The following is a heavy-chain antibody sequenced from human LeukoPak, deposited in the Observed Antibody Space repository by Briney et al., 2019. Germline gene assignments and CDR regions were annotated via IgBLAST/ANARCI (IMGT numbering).Heavy chain of an antibody. CDR3: ARVARCSSTSCRQYYFDY. V-gene: IGHV4-59*01. CDR2: IYYSGST. CDR1: GGSISSYY. J-gene: IGHJ4*02. D-gene: IGHD2-2*01. Sequence: SETLSLTCAVSGGSISSYYWSWIRQPPGKGLEWIGYIYYSGSTNYNPSLKSRVTISVDTSKNQFSLKLSSVTAADTAVYYCARVARCSSTSCRQYYFDYWGQGTLVTVSS.